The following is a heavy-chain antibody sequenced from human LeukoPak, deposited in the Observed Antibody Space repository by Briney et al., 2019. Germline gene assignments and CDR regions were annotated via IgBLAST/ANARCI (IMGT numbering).Heavy chain of an antibody. J-gene: IGHJ5*02. CDR1: GYTFINYY. CDR2: INPSGGST. CDR3: ARELGSGWYRGWFDP. V-gene: IGHV1-46*01. Sequence: ASVKVSCKASGYTFINYYMHWVRQAPGPGLEWMGIINPSGGSTSYAQKFQGRVTMTRDTSTSTVYMELSSLRSEDTAVYYCARELGSGWYRGWFDPWGQGTLATVSS. D-gene: IGHD6-19*01.